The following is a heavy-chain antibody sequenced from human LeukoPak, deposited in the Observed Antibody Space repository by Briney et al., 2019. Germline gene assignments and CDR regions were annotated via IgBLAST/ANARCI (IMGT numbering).Heavy chain of an antibody. V-gene: IGHV3-30-3*01. J-gene: IGHJ6*02. CDR1: GFTFSSYA. CDR2: ISYDGSNK. D-gene: IGHD3-22*01. Sequence: GGSLRLSCAASGFTFSSYAMHWVRQAPGKGLEWVAVISYDGSNKYYADSVKGRFTISRDNSKNTLYLQMNSLRAEDTAVYYCARDLRNSSGYYFYYYYGMDVWGQGTTVTVSS. CDR3: ARDLRNSSGYYFYYYYGMDV.